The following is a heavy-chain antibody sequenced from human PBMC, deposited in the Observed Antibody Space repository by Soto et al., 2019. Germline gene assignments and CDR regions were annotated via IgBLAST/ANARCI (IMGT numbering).Heavy chain of an antibody. Sequence: QVQLVQSVAEVKKPGASVKVSCKASGYTFTSYGISWVRQAPGQGLEWMGWISAYNGNTNYAQKLQGRVTMTTDTPTSTAYMKLRSLISDDTAVYYCARDYDILTGYYMDEDDYYYGMDVWGQGTTVTVSS. J-gene: IGHJ6*02. CDR1: GYTFTSYG. V-gene: IGHV1-18*01. D-gene: IGHD3-9*01. CDR3: ARDYDILTGYYMDEDDYYYGMDV. CDR2: ISAYNGNT.